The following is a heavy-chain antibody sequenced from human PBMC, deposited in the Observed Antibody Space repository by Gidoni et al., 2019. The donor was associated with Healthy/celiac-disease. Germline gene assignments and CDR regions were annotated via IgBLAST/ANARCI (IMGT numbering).Heavy chain of an antibody. J-gene: IGHJ4*02. CDR1: GGSISSGGYY. CDR3: ARVRRTVTAILTSLYYFDY. Sequence: QVQLQESGPGLVKHSQTLSLTCTVSGGSISSGGYYWSWIRQHPGKGLEWIGYICYSGSTYYNPSLKSRVTISVDTSKNQFSLKLSSVTAADTAVYYCARVRRTVTAILTSLYYFDYWGQGTLVTVSS. V-gene: IGHV4-31*03. D-gene: IGHD4-17*01. CDR2: ICYSGST.